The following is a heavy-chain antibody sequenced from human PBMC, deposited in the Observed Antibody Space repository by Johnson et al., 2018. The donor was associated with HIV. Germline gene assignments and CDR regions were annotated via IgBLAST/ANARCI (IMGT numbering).Heavy chain of an antibody. V-gene: IGHV3-11*04. J-gene: IGHJ3*02. D-gene: IGHD1-26*01. CDR2: INTTGSAA. Sequence: QVQLVESGGGLVKPGGSLRLSCTASGFTFSDYYMSWIRVAPGKGLEWISSINTTGSAASHADSVKGRFTISRDNSKNTLYLQMNSLRAEDTAVYYCARDLGPGDYSGSYSDAFDIWGQGTMVTVSS. CDR3: ARDLGPGDYSGSYSDAFDI. CDR1: GFTFSDYY.